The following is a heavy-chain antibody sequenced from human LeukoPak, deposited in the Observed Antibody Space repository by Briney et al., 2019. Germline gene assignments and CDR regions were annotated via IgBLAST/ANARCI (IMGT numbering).Heavy chain of an antibody. CDR3: ARGGSGTSWYWYY. Sequence: GGSLRLSCEASGFTFSSLWMTWVRQAPGKGLEWVANINPDGSEKYYVDFVKGRFTISRDNAQNSLYLQMNSLRAEDTAIYFCARGGSGTSWYWYYWGQGTLVTVSS. CDR2: INPDGSEK. CDR1: GFTFSSLW. V-gene: IGHV3-7*01. J-gene: IGHJ4*02. D-gene: IGHD6-13*01.